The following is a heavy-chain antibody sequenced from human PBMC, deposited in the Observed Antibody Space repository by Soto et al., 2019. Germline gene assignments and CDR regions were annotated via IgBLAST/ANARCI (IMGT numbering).Heavy chain of an antibody. CDR1: GDSVNSGSYY. V-gene: IGHV4-61*01. J-gene: IGHJ5*02. D-gene: IGHD3-10*01. CDR2: INYSGST. CDR3: ARHRMFMVRGSRGWFDP. Sequence: SETLSLTCTVSGDSVNSGSYYLRWIRQPPGKGLECIGYINYSGSTNHNPSLKSRVTKSLDTSENQFSLKLSSVTAADTAVYYCARHRMFMVRGSRGWFDPWGQGTLVTVSS.